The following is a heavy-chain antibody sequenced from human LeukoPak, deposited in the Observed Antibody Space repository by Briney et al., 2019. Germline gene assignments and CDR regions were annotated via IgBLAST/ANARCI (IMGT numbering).Heavy chain of an antibody. D-gene: IGHD1-1*01. Sequence: GGSLRLSCEASGLTLSSYGVSWVRQAPGKGLQWVSAITGGGGTTYYADSVKGRFTISRDNSKNMLYLQMNSLRAEDTAVYYCAKIQGYFDYWGQGTLVPVSS. CDR3: AKIQGYFDY. CDR1: GLTLSSYG. V-gene: IGHV3-23*01. J-gene: IGHJ4*02. CDR2: ITGGGGTT.